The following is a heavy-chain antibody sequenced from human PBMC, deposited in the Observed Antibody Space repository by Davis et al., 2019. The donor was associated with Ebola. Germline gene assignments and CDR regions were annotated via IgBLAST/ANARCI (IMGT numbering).Heavy chain of an antibody. J-gene: IGHJ5*02. CDR2: ISSSSSTI. CDR1: GFTFSDYY. D-gene: IGHD2-15*01. V-gene: IGHV3-11*04. CDR3: ARDPGYCSGGSCSNWFDP. Sequence: GESLKISCAASGFTFSDYYMSWIRQAPGKGLEWVSYISSSSSTIYYADSVKGRFTISRDNAKNSLYLQMNSLRDEDTAVYYCARDPGYCSGGSCSNWFDPWGQGTLVTVSS.